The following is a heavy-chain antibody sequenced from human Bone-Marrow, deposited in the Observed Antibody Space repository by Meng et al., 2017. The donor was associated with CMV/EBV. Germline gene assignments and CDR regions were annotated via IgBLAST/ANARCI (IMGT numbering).Heavy chain of an antibody. J-gene: IGHJ4*02. D-gene: IGHD5-12*01. CDR2: IKQDGSEK. Sequence: GESLKISCAASGFTFSSYWMSWVRQAPGKGLEWVANIKQDGSEKYYVDSVKGRFTISRDNAKNSLYLQMNSLRAEDTAVYYCHAQRGVATNPPTENYFDYWGQGTLVTVSS. V-gene: IGHV3-7*01. CDR1: GFTFSSYW. CDR3: HAQRGVATNPPTENYFDY.